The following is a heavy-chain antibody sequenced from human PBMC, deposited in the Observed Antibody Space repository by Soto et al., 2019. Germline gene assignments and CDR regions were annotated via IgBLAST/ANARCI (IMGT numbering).Heavy chain of an antibody. CDR2: LNPKSGGT. V-gene: IGHV1-2*04. D-gene: IGHD2-8*01. J-gene: IGHJ6*02. CDR3: ARRHSTHCSNGVCSFFYNHEIDV. CDR1: GYSFTDYH. Sequence: ASVKVSFKASGYSFTDYHIHWVRQAPGQGLEWLGRLNPKSGGTSTAQKLQGWVTMTRXXXXXXVXMXLXXXGSGXTAVYFCARRHSTHCSNGVCSFFYNHEIDVCG.